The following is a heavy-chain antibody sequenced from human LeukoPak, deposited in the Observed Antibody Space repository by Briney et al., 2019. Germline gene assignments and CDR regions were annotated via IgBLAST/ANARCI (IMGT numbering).Heavy chain of an antibody. V-gene: IGHV3-23*01. J-gene: IGHJ4*02. CDR3: AKCIVGATAPFDY. Sequence: PGGSLRLSCAASGFTFSSYVMSWVRQAPGKGLEWVSAISGSGGSTYYADSVKGRFTISRDNSKNTLYLQMNSLRAEDTAVYYCAKCIVGATAPFDYWGQGTLVTVSS. CDR2: ISGSGGST. D-gene: IGHD1-26*01. CDR1: GFTFSSYV.